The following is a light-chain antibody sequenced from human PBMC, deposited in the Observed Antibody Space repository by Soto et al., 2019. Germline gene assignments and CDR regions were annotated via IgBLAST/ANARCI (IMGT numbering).Light chain of an antibody. CDR3: SSYTISSTLL. CDR2: DVT. Sequence: QSALTQPPSVSGSPGQSVTISCTGTSSDVGSYNHVSWYQQPPGTAPKLLIYDVTNRPSGVPDRFSGSKSGNTASLTISGLQAEDEADYYCSSYTISSTLLFGGGTKVTVL. CDR1: SSDVGSYNH. J-gene: IGLJ2*01. V-gene: IGLV2-18*02.